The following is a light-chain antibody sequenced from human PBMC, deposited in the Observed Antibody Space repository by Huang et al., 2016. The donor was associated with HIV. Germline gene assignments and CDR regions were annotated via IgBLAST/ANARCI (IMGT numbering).Light chain of an antibody. Sequence: DVVLTQSPLSLPVTLGQPASISCRASQSLTHRDGQTYLNWFHQRPGQSPRRLIYQVSHRDSGVPDRFSGRGSGTDFTLKISRVEAEDVGVYYCMQGTHWPPWTFGQGTKVEIK. CDR2: QVS. V-gene: IGKV2-30*02. CDR1: QSLTHRDGQTY. J-gene: IGKJ1*01. CDR3: MQGTHWPPWT.